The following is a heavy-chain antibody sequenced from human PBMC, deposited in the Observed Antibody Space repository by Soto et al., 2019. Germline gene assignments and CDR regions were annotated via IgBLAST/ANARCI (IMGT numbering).Heavy chain of an antibody. CDR3: ARDRSRSSTNDAFDI. CDR1: GYTFTSYG. D-gene: IGHD1-26*01. Sequence: ASVKVSCKASGYTFTSYGISWVRQAPGQGLEWMGWISAYNGNTNYAQKLQGRVTMTTDTSTSTAYMELRSLRSDDTAVYYCARDRSRSSTNDAFDIWGQGTMVTVSS. J-gene: IGHJ3*02. V-gene: IGHV1-18*04. CDR2: ISAYNGNT.